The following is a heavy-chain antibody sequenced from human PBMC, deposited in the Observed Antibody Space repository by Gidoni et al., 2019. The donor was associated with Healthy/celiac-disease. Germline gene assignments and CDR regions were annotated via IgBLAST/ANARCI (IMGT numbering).Heavy chain of an antibody. CDR2: ISSSSSDI. D-gene: IGHD2-15*01. CDR1: GITFSSYS. Sequence: EVQLVESGGGLVKPGGSLRLSCAASGITFSSYSMNWVRQAPGKGLEWVSSISSSSSDIYYAYSVKGRLTISRDNAKNSLYLQMNSLRAEDTAVYYCAREYGVVAAWNYYYYYMDVWGKGTTVTVSS. CDR3: AREYGVVAAWNYYYYYMDV. J-gene: IGHJ6*03. V-gene: IGHV3-21*01.